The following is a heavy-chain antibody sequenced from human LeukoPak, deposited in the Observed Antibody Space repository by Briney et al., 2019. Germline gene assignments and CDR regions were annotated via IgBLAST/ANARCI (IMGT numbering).Heavy chain of an antibody. CDR2: ISSSGTTI. CDR1: GFTFSDYY. V-gene: IGHV3-11*01. CDR3: ARDVGGSRATWYYMDV. D-gene: IGHD1-26*01. J-gene: IGHJ6*03. Sequence: GGSLRLSCAASGFTFSDYYMSWIRQAPGKGLEWVSYISSSGTTIYYADSVKGRFTISRDNAKNSLYLQMNSLRAEDTALYYCARDVGGSRATWYYMDVWGKGTTVTVSS.